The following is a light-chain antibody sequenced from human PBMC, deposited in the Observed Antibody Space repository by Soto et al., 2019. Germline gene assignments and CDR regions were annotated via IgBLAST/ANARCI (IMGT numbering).Light chain of an antibody. J-gene: IGKJ5*01. Sequence: EVVMTQFPATLSVSAGDSATLSCRASQSVYSNLAWYQEKTGQAPRLLIYGESTRATGIADRLSGSGSGTELNLTISRLQSEDFAVYYCQQYNNWPITCGQGTRLEIK. CDR2: GES. V-gene: IGKV3-15*01. CDR1: QSVYSN. CDR3: QQYNNWPIT.